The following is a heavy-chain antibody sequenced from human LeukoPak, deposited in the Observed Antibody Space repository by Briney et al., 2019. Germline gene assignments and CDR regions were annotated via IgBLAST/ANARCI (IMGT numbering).Heavy chain of an antibody. CDR2: ISGSGGST. D-gene: IGHD6-13*01. CDR1: GLTFSSYA. Sequence: PGGSLRLSCAASGLTFSSYAMSWVRQAPGKGLEWVSAISGSGGSTYYADSVKGRFTISRDNSKNTLYLQMNSLRAEDTAVYYCAKGGGSSWYGAVWFDPWGQGTLVTVSS. CDR3: AKGGGSSWYGAVWFDP. V-gene: IGHV3-23*01. J-gene: IGHJ5*02.